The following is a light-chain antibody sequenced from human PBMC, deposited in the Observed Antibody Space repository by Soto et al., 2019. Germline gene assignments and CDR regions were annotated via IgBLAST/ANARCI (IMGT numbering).Light chain of an antibody. CDR1: SSDVGSYNL. V-gene: IGLV2-14*02. Sequence: QSALAQPASVSGSPGQSITISCTGTSSDVGSYNLVSWYQQHPGKAPKLMIYEGSKRPSGVPDRFSGSKSGTSASLAITGLRAEDEADYYCQSYDNNSDYVFGTGTKVTVL. CDR2: EGS. J-gene: IGLJ1*01. CDR3: QSYDNNSDYV.